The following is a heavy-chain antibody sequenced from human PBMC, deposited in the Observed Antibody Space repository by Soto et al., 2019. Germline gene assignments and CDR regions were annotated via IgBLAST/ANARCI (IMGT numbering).Heavy chain of an antibody. CDR1: GFTFSSYA. Sequence: PGGSLRLSCAASGFTFSSYAMSWVRQAPGKGLEWVSAISGSGGSAYYADSVKGRFTISRDNSKNTLYLQMNSLRAEDTAVSYRAKPAHSTPTPDDYGSDGPYLVFWGQGPVVPVS. D-gene: IGHD3-10*01. J-gene: IGHJ4*02. CDR3: AKPAHSTPTPDDYGSDGPYLVF. V-gene: IGHV3-23*01. CDR2: ISGSGGSA.